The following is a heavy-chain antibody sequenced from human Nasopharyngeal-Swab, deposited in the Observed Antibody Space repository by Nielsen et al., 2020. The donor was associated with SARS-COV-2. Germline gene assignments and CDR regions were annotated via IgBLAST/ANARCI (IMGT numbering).Heavy chain of an antibody. CDR2: IYYSGST. V-gene: IGHV4-34*01. CDR3: ARGNRNNWFDP. Sequence: SETLSLTCAVYGGSLSGYYWGWIRQPPGKGLEWIGSIYYSGSTYYNPSLKSRVTISVDTSKNQFSLKLSSVTAADTAVYYCARGNRNNWFDPWGQGTLVTVSS. J-gene: IGHJ5*02. CDR1: GGSLSGYY.